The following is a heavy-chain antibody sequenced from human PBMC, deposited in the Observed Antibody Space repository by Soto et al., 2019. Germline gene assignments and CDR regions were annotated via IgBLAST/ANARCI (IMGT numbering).Heavy chain of an antibody. V-gene: IGHV1-18*04. D-gene: IGHD4-17*01. Sequence: ASVKVSCKASGYTFSTSTISWVRQAPGQGLEWLGWIKAYSGNTNYAPKLQGRVTMTTDTSTSTAYLELRSLTNDDTAMYYCAIANYGDDDYWGQGTLVTVYS. CDR1: GYTFSTST. CDR3: AIANYGDDDY. J-gene: IGHJ4*02. CDR2: IKAYSGNT.